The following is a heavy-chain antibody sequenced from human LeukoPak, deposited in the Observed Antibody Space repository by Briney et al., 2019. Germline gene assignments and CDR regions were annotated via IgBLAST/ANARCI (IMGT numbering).Heavy chain of an antibody. V-gene: IGHV3-23*01. CDR3: AKVGDSSSWYPHFDY. CDR2: ISGSGGST. CDR1: GFTFSSYA. J-gene: IGHJ4*02. D-gene: IGHD6-13*01. Sequence: GESLRLSCAASGFTFSSYAMSWVRQAPGKGLEWVSAISGSGGSTYYADSVKGRFTISRDNSKNTLYLQMNSLRAEDTAVYYCAKVGDSSSWYPHFDYWGQGTLVTVSS.